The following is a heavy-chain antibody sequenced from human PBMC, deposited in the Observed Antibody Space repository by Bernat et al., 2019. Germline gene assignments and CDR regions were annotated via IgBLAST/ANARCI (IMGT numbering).Heavy chain of an antibody. CDR3: ARDYLGGYCSGGSCYSFYFDY. CDR1: GFTFSSYA. V-gene: IGHV3-30*01. J-gene: IGHJ4*02. CDR2: ISYDGSNK. Sequence: QVQLVESGGGVVQPGRSLRLSCAASGFTFSSYAMHWVRQAPGKGLEWVAVISYDGSNKYYADSVKGRFTISRDNSKNTLYLQMNSLRAEDTAVDYCARDYLGGYCSGGSCYSFYFDYWGQGTLVTVSS. D-gene: IGHD2-15*01.